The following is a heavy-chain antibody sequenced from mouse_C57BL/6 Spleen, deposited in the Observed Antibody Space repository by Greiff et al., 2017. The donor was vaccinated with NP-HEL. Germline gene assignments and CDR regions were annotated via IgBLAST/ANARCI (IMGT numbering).Heavy chain of an antibody. CDR3: ARGGGYDYDGDWYFDV. CDR2: ISYSGST. Sequence: EVKVVESGPGMVKPSQSLSLTCTVTGYSITSGYDWHWIRHFPGNKLEWMGYISYSGSTNYNPTLKSRISITHDTSTNHFFLMLNSVTTEDTATYYCARGGGYDYDGDWYFDVWGTGTTVTVSS. J-gene: IGHJ1*03. CDR1: GYSITSGYD. V-gene: IGHV3-1*01. D-gene: IGHD2-4*01.